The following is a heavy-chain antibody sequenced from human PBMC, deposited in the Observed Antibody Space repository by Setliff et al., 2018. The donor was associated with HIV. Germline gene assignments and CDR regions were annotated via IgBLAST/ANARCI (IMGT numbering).Heavy chain of an antibody. CDR1: GGTFSSYA. CDR2: IIPIFCTT. CDR3: ARDGYYYDSSAFFEGYHYYYMDV. Sequence: SVKVSCKASGGTFSSYAISWVRQAPGQGLEWMGGIIPIFCTTNYAQKFQGRVTITADESTGTAYLELSSPRSEDTAVYYCARDGYYYDSSAFFEGYHYYYMDVWGKGTTVTVSS. J-gene: IGHJ6*03. D-gene: IGHD3-22*01. V-gene: IGHV1-69*13.